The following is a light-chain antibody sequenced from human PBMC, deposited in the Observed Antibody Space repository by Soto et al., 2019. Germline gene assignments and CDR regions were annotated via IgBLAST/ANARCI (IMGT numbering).Light chain of an antibody. CDR3: AAWEDSLSGFYV. V-gene: IGLV1-47*01. CDR2: RNN. CDR1: SSNIGSNY. J-gene: IGLJ1*01. Sequence: QSVLTQPPSASGTPGQRVTISCSGSSSNIGSNYVYWYQQLPGTAPKLLIYRNNQRPSGVPDRFSGSKSGTSASLAISGLRSEDEADYYSAAWEDSLSGFYVFGTGIKVTVL.